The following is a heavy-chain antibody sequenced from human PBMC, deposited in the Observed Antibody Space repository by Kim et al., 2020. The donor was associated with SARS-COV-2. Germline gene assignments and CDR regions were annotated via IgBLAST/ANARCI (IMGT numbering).Heavy chain of an antibody. CDR1: GFTFDDYA. D-gene: IGHD3-10*01. J-gene: IGHJ6*02. CDR2: ISWNSGSI. Sequence: GGSLRLSCAASGFTFDDYAMHWVRQAPGKGLEWVSGISWNSGSIGYADSVKGRFTISRDNAKNSLYLQMNSLRAEETALYYCAILQPSRYYYGMDVWGQGTRVTGSS. V-gene: IGHV3-9*01. CDR3: AILQPSRYYYGMDV.